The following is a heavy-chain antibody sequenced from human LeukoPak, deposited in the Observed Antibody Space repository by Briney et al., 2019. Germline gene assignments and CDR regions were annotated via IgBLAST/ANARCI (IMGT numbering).Heavy chain of an antibody. CDR1: GFTFSSYW. J-gene: IGHJ6*02. CDR2: IKQDGSEK. D-gene: IGHD3-22*01. Sequence: GGSLRLSCAASGFTFSSYWMSWVRQAPGKGLEWVANIKQDGSEKYYVDSVKGRFTISRDNAKNSLYLQMNSLRAEDTAVYYCARDSDYYDSSGYYSNYYGMDVWGQGTTVTVSS. CDR3: ARDSDYYDSSGYYSNYYGMDV. V-gene: IGHV3-7*01.